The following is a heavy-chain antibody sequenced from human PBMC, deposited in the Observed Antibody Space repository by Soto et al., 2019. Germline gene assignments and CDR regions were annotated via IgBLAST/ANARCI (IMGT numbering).Heavy chain of an antibody. J-gene: IGHJ5*02. Sequence: QVQLVQSGGEVKRPGASVKVSCKTSGYTFSNYGITWVRQAPGQPLEWLGWISLYSDGTNYAQKFQGRLSMTTATSTTTAYMELRSQRSDDTAVYYCARVVPGAEAWFGPWGQGTLVTVSS. D-gene: IGHD2-2*01. CDR1: GYTFSNYG. CDR2: ISLYSDGT. CDR3: ARVVPGAEAWFGP. V-gene: IGHV1-18*01.